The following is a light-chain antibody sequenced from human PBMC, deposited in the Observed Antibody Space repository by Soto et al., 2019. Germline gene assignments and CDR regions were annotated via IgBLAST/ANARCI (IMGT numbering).Light chain of an antibody. J-gene: IGLJ1*01. CDR2: GNS. CDR3: QSYDSSLSGGV. CDR1: SSNIGAGYD. Sequence: QSVLTQPPSVSGAPGQRVTISCTGSSSNIGAGYDVHWYQQLPGTAPKLLIYGNSNRPSGVPDRFSGSKSGTSASLAITGRQAEDEADDYCQSYDSSLSGGVFGTGTKLTVL. V-gene: IGLV1-40*01.